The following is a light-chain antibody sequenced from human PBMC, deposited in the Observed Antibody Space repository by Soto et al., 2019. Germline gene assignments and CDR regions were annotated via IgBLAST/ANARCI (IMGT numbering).Light chain of an antibody. CDR2: GAS. J-gene: IGKJ1*01. CDR1: LSVSSY. V-gene: IGKV3-20*01. Sequence: DIVLTQSPGTLSLSPGDRATLSCRTSLSVSSYLAWYQQKPGQAPRLLIYGASSRATGIPDRFSGSGSGTDFTLTISSLEPDDFAVYYCQQCGSSQTWTFGRGTRVEIK. CDR3: QQCGSSQTWT.